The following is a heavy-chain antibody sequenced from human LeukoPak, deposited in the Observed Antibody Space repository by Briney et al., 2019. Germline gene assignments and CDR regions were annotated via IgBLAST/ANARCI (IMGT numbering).Heavy chain of an antibody. D-gene: IGHD3-9*01. CDR3: ARSDLRYFDWLQDAFDI. J-gene: IGHJ3*02. CDR2: ISAYNGNT. CDR1: GYTFTSYG. V-gene: IGHV1-18*01. Sequence: ASVKVSCKASGYTFTSYGISWVRQAPGQGLEWMGWISAYNGNTNYAQKLQGRVIMTTDTSTSTAYMELRSLRSDDTAVYYCARSDLRYFDWLQDAFDIWGQGTMVTVSS.